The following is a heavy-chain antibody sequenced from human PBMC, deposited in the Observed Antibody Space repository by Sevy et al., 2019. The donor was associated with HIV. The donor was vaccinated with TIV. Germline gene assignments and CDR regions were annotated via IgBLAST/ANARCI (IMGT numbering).Heavy chain of an antibody. CDR1: GGSFSGYS. V-gene: IGHV4-34*01. CDR2: INNSGST. J-gene: IGHJ4*02. CDR3: ARYRVAGNFDY. Sequence: SETLSLTCAVYGGSFSGYSWSWIRHPPGKGLEWIGEINNSGSTNYNPSLKSRVTISVDTSKIQYSLKLSSVTAADTAVYYCARYRVAGNFDYWGQGTLVTVSS. D-gene: IGHD6-19*01.